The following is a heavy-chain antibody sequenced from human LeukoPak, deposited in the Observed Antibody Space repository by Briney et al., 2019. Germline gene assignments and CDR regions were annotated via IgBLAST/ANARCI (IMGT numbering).Heavy chain of an antibody. J-gene: IGHJ3*02. Sequence: ETLSLTCSVSGGSISSSSYYWGWVRQAPGKGLEWVSIIYSGGTTYYADSVKGRFTISRDKSKNTMFLEMDSLRAEDTAVYYCARASRWHLILDIWGQGTMVIVSS. CDR3: ARASRWHLILDI. D-gene: IGHD2-15*01. V-gene: IGHV3-53*01. CDR1: GGSISSSSYY. CDR2: IYSGGTT.